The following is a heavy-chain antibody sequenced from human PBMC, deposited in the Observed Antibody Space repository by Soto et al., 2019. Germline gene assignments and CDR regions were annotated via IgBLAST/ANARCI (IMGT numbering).Heavy chain of an antibody. J-gene: IGHJ4*02. D-gene: IGHD6-6*01. V-gene: IGHV2-26*01. Sequence: QVTLKESGPVLVQPTETLTLTCTVSGFSLSNARMGVSWIRQPPGKALEWLEHIFSNDEKSYSTSLQSSLTIPKDTSKSHVVLTMTNMDPVDTATYYCERGAGDLAARPDYFDSWGPGTLVTVAS. CDR1: GFSLSNARMG. CDR3: ERGAGDLAARPDYFDS. CDR2: IFSNDEK.